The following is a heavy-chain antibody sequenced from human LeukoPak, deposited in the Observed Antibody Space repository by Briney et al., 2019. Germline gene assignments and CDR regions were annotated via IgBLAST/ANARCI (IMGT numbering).Heavy chain of an antibody. J-gene: IGHJ4*02. CDR3: ARHGGFSYHFDY. V-gene: IGHV4-59*08. Sequence: PSETLSLTCTVSGGSISSYYWSWIRQPPGKGLEWVGYIYDSGSTNYNPSLESRVTISVDTSKNQFSLKLSSVTAADTAVYYCARHGGFSYHFDYWGQGTLVTVSS. CDR1: GGSISSYY. D-gene: IGHD3-16*01. CDR2: IYDSGST.